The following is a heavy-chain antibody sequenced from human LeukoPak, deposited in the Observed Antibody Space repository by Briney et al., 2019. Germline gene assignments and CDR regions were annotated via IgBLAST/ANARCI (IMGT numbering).Heavy chain of an antibody. CDR3: ARDGDAGAFDI. CDR2: INPDNGGT. Sequence: EASVKVSCKASGYTFTGYYMHWVRQAPGQGLEWMGWINPDNGGTNYAQKFQGRVTMTRDTSISTAYMELSRLRSDDTAVYYCARDGDAGAFDIWGQGTVVTVSS. V-gene: IGHV1-2*02. D-gene: IGHD7-27*01. CDR1: GYTFTGYY. J-gene: IGHJ3*02.